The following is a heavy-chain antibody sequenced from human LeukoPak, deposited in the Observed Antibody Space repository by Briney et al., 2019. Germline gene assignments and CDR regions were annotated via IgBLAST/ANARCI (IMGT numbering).Heavy chain of an antibody. CDR2: INSDGSST. CDR1: GFTFSSYW. D-gene: IGHD3-10*01. J-gene: IGHJ6*03. V-gene: IGHV3-74*01. CDR3: ARRYYYGSGSYYQDSSYYMDV. Sequence: GGSLRLSCAASGFTFSSYWMHWVRQAPGKGLVWVSRINSDGSSTSYADSVKGRFTISRDNAKNTLYLQMNSLRAEVTAVYYCARRYYYGSGSYYQDSSYYMDVWGKGTTVTISS.